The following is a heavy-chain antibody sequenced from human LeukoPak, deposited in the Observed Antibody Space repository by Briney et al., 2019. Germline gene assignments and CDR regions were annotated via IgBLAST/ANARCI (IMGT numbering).Heavy chain of an antibody. J-gene: IGHJ5*02. V-gene: IGHV3-48*03. CDR2: ISSSGSTI. Sequence: GGSLRLSCAASGFTFSSYEMNWVRQAPGKGLEWVSYISSSGSTIYYADSVKGRFTISRDNAKNSLYLQMNSLRAEDTAVYYCARDRAQPAAPRVRFDPWGQGTLVTVSS. CDR3: ARDRAQPAAPRVRFDP. D-gene: IGHD2-2*01. CDR1: GFTFSSYE.